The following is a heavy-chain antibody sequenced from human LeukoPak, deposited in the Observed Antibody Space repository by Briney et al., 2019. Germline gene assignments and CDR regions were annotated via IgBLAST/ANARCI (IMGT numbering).Heavy chain of an antibody. CDR3: ARESTEGSGTPSFDY. V-gene: IGHV1-2*02. CDR1: GYTFTGYY. D-gene: IGHD3-10*01. J-gene: IGHJ4*02. CDR2: INPNSGGT. Sequence: ASVKVSCKASGYTFTGYYMHRVRQAPGQGLEWMGWINPNSGGTNYAQNFQARVTMTRDTSISPAYMELSRLRSDDTAFYYCARESTEGSGTPSFDYWGQGTLVTVSS.